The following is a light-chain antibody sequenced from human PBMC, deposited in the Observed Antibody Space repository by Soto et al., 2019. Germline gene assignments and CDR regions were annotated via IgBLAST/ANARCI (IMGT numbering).Light chain of an antibody. Sequence: DIQMTQSPSSLSASVGDRGSFTCRASQSISTFLNWYQQRPGEAPKLLIYAASSLQSGVPSRFSGSGSGADFTFTIGSLQPEDCAPYYCQQSDTTPRTFGQGTKV. CDR2: AAS. V-gene: IGKV1-39*01. CDR3: QQSDTTPRT. CDR1: QSISTF. J-gene: IGKJ1*01.